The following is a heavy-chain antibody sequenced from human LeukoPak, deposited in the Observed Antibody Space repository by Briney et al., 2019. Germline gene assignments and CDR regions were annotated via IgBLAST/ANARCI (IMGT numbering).Heavy chain of an antibody. D-gene: IGHD4-17*01. J-gene: IGHJ4*02. Sequence: PGWSLRLSCAASGFTFRGYAMHWVRQAPGKGLEWVAVISYDGSNKYYADSVKGRFTLSRDNSKNTLYLQMNSLRAEGTAVYYCARDLHDYGDYGDFDYWGQGTLVTVSS. CDR3: ARDLHDYGDYGDFDY. CDR1: GFTFRGYA. V-gene: IGHV3-30-3*01. CDR2: ISYDGSNK.